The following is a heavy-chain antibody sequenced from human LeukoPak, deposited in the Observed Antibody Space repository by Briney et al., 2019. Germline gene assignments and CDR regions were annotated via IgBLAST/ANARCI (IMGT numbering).Heavy chain of an antibody. CDR1: GGSFSGFY. CDR2: IYYSGST. D-gene: IGHD4-17*01. CDR3: AYGRLRGFDY. Sequence: SETLSLTCAVYGGSFSGFYWSWIRQPPGKGLEWIGYIYYSGSTYYNPSLKSRVTISVDTSKNQFSLKLSSVTAADTAVYYCAYGRLRGFDYWGQGTLVTVSS. J-gene: IGHJ4*02. V-gene: IGHV4-34*01.